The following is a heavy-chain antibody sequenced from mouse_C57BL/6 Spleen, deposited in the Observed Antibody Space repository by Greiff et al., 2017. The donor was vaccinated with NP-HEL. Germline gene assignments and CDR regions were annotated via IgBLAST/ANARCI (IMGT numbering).Heavy chain of an antibody. Sequence: QVQLQQPGAELVRPGSSVKLSCKASGYTFTSYWMHWVKQRPIQGLEWIGNIDPSDSETHYNQKFKDKATLTVDKSSSTAYMQLSSLTSEDSAVSYSAYYIVYGYFDVWGTGTTVTVSS. J-gene: IGHJ1*03. CDR3: AYYIVYGYFDV. V-gene: IGHV1-52*01. CDR2: IDPSDSET. CDR1: GYTFTSYW. D-gene: IGHD2-12*01.